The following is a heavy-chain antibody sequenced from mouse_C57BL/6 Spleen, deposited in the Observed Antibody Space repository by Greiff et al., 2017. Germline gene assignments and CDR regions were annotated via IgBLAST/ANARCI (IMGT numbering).Heavy chain of an antibody. D-gene: IGHD1-2*01. V-gene: IGHV1-50*01. CDR3: ARDYGPDY. Sequence: QVQLQQPGAELVKPGASVKLSCKASGYTFTSYWMQWVKQRPGQGLEWIGEIDPSESYTNYNQKFKGKATLTVDTSSSTAYMQLSSLTSEDSAVYYCARDYGPDYWGQGTTLTVSS. J-gene: IGHJ2*01. CDR2: IDPSESYT. CDR1: GYTFTSYW.